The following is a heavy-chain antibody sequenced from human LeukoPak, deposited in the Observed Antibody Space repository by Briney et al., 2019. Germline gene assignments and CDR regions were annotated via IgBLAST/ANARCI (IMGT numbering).Heavy chain of an antibody. D-gene: IGHD3-3*01. V-gene: IGHV4-34*01. Sequence: SETLSLTCAVYGGSFSGYYWSWIRQPPGKGLEWIGEINHSGSTNYNPSLKSRVTISVDTSKNQFSLKLSSVTAADTAVYYCARGSGYYVDYWGQGTLVTASS. CDR3: ARGSGYYVDY. J-gene: IGHJ4*02. CDR2: INHSGST. CDR1: GGSFSGYY.